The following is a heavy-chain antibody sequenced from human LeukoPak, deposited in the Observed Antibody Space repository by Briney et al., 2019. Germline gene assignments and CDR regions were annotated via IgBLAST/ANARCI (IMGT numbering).Heavy chain of an antibody. V-gene: IGHV4-39*07. CDR3: AIAGNSNTNCYRCFAY. J-gene: IGHJ4*02. CDR1: SGSISSSSYY. D-gene: IGHD2-2*02. Sequence: SETLSLTCTVSSGSISSSSYYWGWLRQHPGEGLEGIGGIDYSGSSYNNPSLRSRVTISGATSQNQFSLNLSSVTAADTAVYYYAIAGNSNTNCYRCFAYWGQGTLVTVSS. CDR2: IDYSGSS.